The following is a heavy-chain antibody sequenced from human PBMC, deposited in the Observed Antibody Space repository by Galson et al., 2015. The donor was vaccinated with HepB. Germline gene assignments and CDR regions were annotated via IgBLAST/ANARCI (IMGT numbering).Heavy chain of an antibody. CDR2: ISYDGSNK. V-gene: IGHV3-30-3*01. CDR3: ARDPGGYYYYGMDV. CDR1: GFTFSSYA. D-gene: IGHD4-23*01. J-gene: IGHJ6*02. Sequence: SLRLSCAASGFTFSSYAMHWVRQAPGKGLEWVAVISYDGSNKYYADSVKGRFTISRDNSKNTLYLQMNSLRAEDTAVYYCARDPGGYYYYGMDVWGQGTTVTVSS.